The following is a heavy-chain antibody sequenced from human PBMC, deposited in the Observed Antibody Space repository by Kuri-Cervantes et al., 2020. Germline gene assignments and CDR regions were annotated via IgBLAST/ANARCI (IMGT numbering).Heavy chain of an antibody. D-gene: IGHD3-10*01. CDR1: GYTFIAYY. CDR2: INPNSGGT. Sequence: ASVKVSCKASGYTFIAYYMHWVRQAPGQGLEWMGWINPNSGGTNFARKFQGRVTMTRDTSISTVYMDLSRLTSDDTAVYYCARSLTALWFGDQFWYYYYGMDVWGQGTTVTVSS. J-gene: IGHJ6*02. V-gene: IGHV1-2*02. CDR3: ARSLTALWFGDQFWYYYYGMDV.